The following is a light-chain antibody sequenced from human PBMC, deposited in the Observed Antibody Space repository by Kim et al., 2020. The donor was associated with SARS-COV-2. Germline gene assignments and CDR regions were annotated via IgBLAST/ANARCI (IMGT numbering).Light chain of an antibody. J-gene: IGKJ4*01. V-gene: IGKV3-20*01. CDR2: GTA. CDR1: ESVSSSY. CDR3: QQYGRSPLT. Sequence: SPGERASLSCRASESVSSSYLAWYQQRPGQAPRLLIHGTANRATGIPDRFSGSGSGTDFSLTISRLEPEDFAVYYCQQYGRSPLTFGGGTKVEIK.